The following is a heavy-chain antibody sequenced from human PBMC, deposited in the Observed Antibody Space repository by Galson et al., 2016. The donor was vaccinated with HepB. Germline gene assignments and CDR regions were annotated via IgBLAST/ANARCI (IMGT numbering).Heavy chain of an antibody. Sequence: SLRLSCPASGSTFSSYYMHWFRQAPGKGLVWVSRINRDESSTSYADYVKGRFTLSRDNAKNTLYLQTNSLRAEDTAVYYCARDPSYYSGMDVWGQGTTVTVSS. V-gene: IGHV3-74*01. CDR1: GSTFSSYY. J-gene: IGHJ6*02. CDR3: ARDPSYYSGMDV. CDR2: INRDESST.